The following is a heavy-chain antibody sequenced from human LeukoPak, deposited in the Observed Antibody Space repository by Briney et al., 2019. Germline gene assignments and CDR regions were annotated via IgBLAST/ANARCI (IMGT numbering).Heavy chain of an antibody. CDR2: ISTSGGNT. Sequence: SVSVSCKASGYTFTSYDMHWVRQAPGQGLEWMGVISTSGGNTGYAQKFQGRIIMTRDTSTSTVYLDLSSLRSDDTAVYYCARVWVGATKAGYGYWGQGTLVTVSS. V-gene: IGHV1-46*01. CDR3: ARVWVGATKAGYGY. J-gene: IGHJ4*02. CDR1: GYTFTSYD. D-gene: IGHD1-26*01.